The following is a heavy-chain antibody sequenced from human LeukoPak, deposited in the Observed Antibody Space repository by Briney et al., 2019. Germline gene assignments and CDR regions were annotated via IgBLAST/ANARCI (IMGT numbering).Heavy chain of an antibody. CDR2: FDPEDGET. CDR3: ATPAGSGSPHFDY. D-gene: IGHD3-10*01. V-gene: IGHV1-24*01. CDR1: GYTLTELS. J-gene: IGHJ4*02. Sequence: ASVKVSCKVSGYTLTELSMHWVRQAPGKGLEWMGGFDPEDGETIYAQKFQGRVTMTEDTSTDTAYMELSSLRSEDTAAYYCATPAGSGSPHFDYWGQGTLVTVSS.